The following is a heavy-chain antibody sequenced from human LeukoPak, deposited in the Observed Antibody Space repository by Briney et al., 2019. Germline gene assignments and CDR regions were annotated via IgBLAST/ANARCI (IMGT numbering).Heavy chain of an antibody. D-gene: IGHD1-26*01. V-gene: IGHV1-69*13. Sequence: ASVKVSCKASGGTFSSYAISWVRQAPGQGLEWMGGIIPIFGTANYAQKFQGGVTITADESTSTAYMELSSLRSEDTAVYYCARARLLSGSCDYWGQGTLVTVSS. CDR1: GGTFSSYA. CDR3: ARARLLSGSCDY. J-gene: IGHJ4*02. CDR2: IIPIFGTA.